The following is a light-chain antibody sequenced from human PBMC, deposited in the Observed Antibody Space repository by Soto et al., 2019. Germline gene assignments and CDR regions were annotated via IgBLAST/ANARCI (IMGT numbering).Light chain of an antibody. J-gene: IGLJ1*01. CDR2: DVN. Sequence: QSALSQPASVSGSPGQSITISCTGTSSDVGGYNLVSWYHQYPDKAPKLMIFDVNTRPSGVSNRFSGSKSGNTASLTISGLQAEDEADYYCSSYKSSSTLPYVFGTGTKVTVL. V-gene: IGLV2-14*01. CDR1: SSDVGGYNL. CDR3: SSYKSSSTLPYV.